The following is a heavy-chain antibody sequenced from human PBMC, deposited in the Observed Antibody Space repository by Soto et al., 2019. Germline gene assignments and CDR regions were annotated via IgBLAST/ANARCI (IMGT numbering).Heavy chain of an antibody. J-gene: IGHJ6*03. V-gene: IGHV4-59*01. CDR2: IYYSGST. CDR3: ARDYTNYYGSGRLHYYYYMDV. CDR1: GVSISSYY. D-gene: IGHD3-10*01. Sequence: SETLSLTCTVSGVSISSYYWSWIRQPPGKGLEWIGYIYYSGSTNYNPSLKSRVTISVDTSKNQFSLKLSSVTAADTAVYYCARDYTNYYGSGRLHYYYYMDVWGKGTTVTVSS.